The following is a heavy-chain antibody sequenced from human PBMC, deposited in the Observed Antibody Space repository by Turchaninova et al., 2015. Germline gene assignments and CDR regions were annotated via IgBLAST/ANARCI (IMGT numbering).Heavy chain of an antibody. CDR1: GFPHTTSGVG. CDR3: AHIRGGGNSPLFDY. J-gene: IGHJ4*02. V-gene: IGHV2-5*02. Sequence: QITLKESGPPLVKPTQTLTLPCTSSGFPHTTSGVGVGWIRQPPGQALELVALIYWDDDKRYSPSLSSRLTITKDTSKNQVVLTLTNMDPVDTATYYGAHIRGGGNSPLFDYWGQGTLVTVSS. D-gene: IGHD4-23*01. CDR2: IYWDDDK.